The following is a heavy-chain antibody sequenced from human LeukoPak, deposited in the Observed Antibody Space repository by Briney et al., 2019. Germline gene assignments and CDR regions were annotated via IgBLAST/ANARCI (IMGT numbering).Heavy chain of an antibody. V-gene: IGHV2-70*04. D-gene: IGHD3-22*01. CDR3: ARIGPYDSSGYYLFDY. Sequence: ESGPTLVNPTQTLTLTCTFSGFSLSTSGMRVSWIRQPPGKALEWLALIDWDDDKFYSTSLKTRLTISKDTSKNQVVLTMTNMDPVDTATYYCARIGPYDSSGYYLFDYWGQGTLVTVSS. CDR1: GFSLSTSGMR. J-gene: IGHJ4*02. CDR2: IDWDDDK.